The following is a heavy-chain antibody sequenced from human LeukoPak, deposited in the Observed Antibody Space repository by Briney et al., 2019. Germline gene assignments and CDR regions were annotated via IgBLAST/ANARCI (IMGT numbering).Heavy chain of an antibody. CDR1: GGSISSGGYY. Sequence: PSETLSLTCTVSGGSISSGGYYWSWIRQPPGTGLEWIGYIYHSGSTYYNPSLKSRVTISVDTSKNQFSLKLSSVTAADTAVYYCARRDRWFGGFDPWGQGTLVTVSS. D-gene: IGHD3-10*01. CDR3: ARRDRWFGGFDP. V-gene: IGHV4-30-2*01. CDR2: IYHSGST. J-gene: IGHJ5*02.